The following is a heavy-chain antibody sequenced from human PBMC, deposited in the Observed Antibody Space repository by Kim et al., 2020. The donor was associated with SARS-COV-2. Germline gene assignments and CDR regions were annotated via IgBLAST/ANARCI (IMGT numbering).Heavy chain of an antibody. J-gene: IGHJ5*02. Sequence: SETLSLTCTVSGGSISRSDYYWGWIRQPPGKGLEDIGSIYYSGSTYYNPSLKSRVTMSVDTSKNQFSLMLSSVTAADTAVYYCARPSRRHTDGRFDPWGQGTLVSVPS. CDR3: ARPSRRHTDGRFDP. CDR1: GGSISRSDYY. D-gene: IGHD1-1*01. CDR2: IYYSGST. V-gene: IGHV4-39*01.